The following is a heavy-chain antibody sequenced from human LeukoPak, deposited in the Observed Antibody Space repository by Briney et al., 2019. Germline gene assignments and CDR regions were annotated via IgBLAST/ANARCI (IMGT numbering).Heavy chain of an antibody. CDR1: GYSFTAFY. Sequence: ASVKVSCKTSGYSFTAFYIHWVRQAPGQGLEWMGWIHPRRGDTNYAQKFQGRVTMTRDTSISTAYLDLSSLRSDDTAVYYCARGGSTDSIHSCGGNCYFLDYWGQGTLVTVSS. CDR2: IHPRRGDT. D-gene: IGHD2-21*02. J-gene: IGHJ4*02. CDR3: ARGGSTDSIHSCGGNCYFLDY. V-gene: IGHV1-2*02.